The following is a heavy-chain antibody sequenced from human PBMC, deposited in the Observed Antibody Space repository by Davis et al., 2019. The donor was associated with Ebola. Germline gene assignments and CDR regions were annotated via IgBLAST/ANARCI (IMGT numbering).Heavy chain of an antibody. CDR2: ISSSSSYI. Sequence: GGSLRLSCAASGFTFSSYTMNWVRQAPGKGLEWVSSISSSSSYIYYADSVKGRFTISRDNAKNSLYLQMNSLRAEDTAVYYCVRAVRRYGDWFDPWGQGTLVTVSS. V-gene: IGHV3-21*01. J-gene: IGHJ5*02. CDR1: GFTFSSYT. CDR3: VRAVRRYGDWFDP. D-gene: IGHD3-10*01.